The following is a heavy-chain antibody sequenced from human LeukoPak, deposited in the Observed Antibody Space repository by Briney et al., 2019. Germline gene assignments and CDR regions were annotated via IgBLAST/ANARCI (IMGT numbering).Heavy chain of an antibody. CDR1: GFTISSDW. J-gene: IGHJ3*01. CDR3: ARDGPGF. D-gene: IGHD3-9*01. Sequence: QPGGPLRLSCEASGFTISSDWMAWVRQAPGKGLELVDSIQQDGTEKKYVESVKGRFTISRDNVKPSLYLQMNSLRAEDTAVYYCARDGPGFWGHGTMGTVSS. CDR2: IQQDGTEK. V-gene: IGHV3-7*01.